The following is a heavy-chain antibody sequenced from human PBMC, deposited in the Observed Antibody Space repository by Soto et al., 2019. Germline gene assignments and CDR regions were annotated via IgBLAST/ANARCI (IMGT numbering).Heavy chain of an antibody. CDR1: GFTFSSYS. CDR3: ARGDPVVVPAAHDAFDI. V-gene: IGHV3-21*01. D-gene: IGHD2-2*01. CDR2: ISSSSSYI. Sequence: GGSLRLSCAASGFTFSSYSMNWVRQAPGKGLEWVSSISSSSSYIYYADSVKGRFTISRDNAKNSLYLQMNSLRAEDTAVYYCARGDPVVVPAAHDAFDIWGQGTMVTVSS. J-gene: IGHJ3*02.